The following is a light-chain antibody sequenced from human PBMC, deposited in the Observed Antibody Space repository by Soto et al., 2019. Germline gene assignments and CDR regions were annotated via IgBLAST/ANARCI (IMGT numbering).Light chain of an antibody. CDR2: DAS. CDR3: EERSNWAS. CDR1: QSASRN. V-gene: IGKV3-11*01. Sequence: IQMTQSPTTLRLPRGEKATLCCTASQSASRNLAWYQQRPGQASRFHIYDASNRATGITARFSASGSVTDLPLNISSREPDDLAVYYSEERSNWASVGPGTRVGIK. J-gene: IGKJ3*01.